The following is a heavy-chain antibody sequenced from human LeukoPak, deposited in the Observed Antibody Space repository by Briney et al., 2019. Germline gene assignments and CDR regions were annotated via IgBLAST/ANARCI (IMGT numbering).Heavy chain of an antibody. V-gene: IGHV1-18*01. CDR3: AINPSRGYSYGSLLNWFDP. J-gene: IGHJ5*02. CDR1: GYTFTSYG. Sequence: ASVNVSCKASGYTFTSYGISWVRQAPGQGLEWMGWISAYNGNTNYAQTLQGRVTMTTDTSTSTAYMELRSLRSDDTAVYYCAINPSRGYSYGSLLNWFDPWGQGTLVTVSS. D-gene: IGHD5-18*01. CDR2: ISAYNGNT.